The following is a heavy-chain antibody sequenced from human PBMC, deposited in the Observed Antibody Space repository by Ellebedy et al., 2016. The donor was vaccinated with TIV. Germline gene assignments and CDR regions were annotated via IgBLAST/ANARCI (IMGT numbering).Heavy chain of an antibody. Sequence: GGSLRLSCAASGFTFDDFAMHWVRQVPGKGLEWVSGISWNSDKIDYADSVRGRFTTSRDNAKNSLHLHMNSLRAEDTALYYCVRAWGGHDSSGYFYEREYYFDYWGQGTLVTVSS. CDR2: ISWNSDKI. J-gene: IGHJ4*02. CDR3: VRAWGGHDSSGYFYEREYYFDY. D-gene: IGHD3-22*01. V-gene: IGHV3-9*01. CDR1: GFTFDDFA.